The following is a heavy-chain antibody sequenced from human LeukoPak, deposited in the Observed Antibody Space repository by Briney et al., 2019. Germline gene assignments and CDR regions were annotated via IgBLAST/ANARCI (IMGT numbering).Heavy chain of an antibody. CDR3: AKEVNTWAGGYFDF. J-gene: IGHJ4*02. CDR1: GFTFSSYA. D-gene: IGHD2-2*02. V-gene: IGHV3-23*01. Sequence: PGGSLRLSCAASGFTFSSYAMNWVRQAPGKGLEWVSGISGSRGGTYYADSVKGRFTISRDNSKNTVYLQMDSLRAEDTAVYYCAKEVNTWAGGYFDFWGQGTLVTVSS. CDR2: ISGSRGGT.